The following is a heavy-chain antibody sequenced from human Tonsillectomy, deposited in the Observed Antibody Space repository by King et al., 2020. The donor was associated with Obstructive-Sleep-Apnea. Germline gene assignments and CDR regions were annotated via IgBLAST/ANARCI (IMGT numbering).Heavy chain of an antibody. V-gene: IGHV4-38-2*02. D-gene: IGHD2-21*01. CDR2: IYYRWST. CDR3: ARGPSLGEENDY. Sequence: VQLQESGPGLVKPSETLSLTGTVSGYSISTSYYWSWIRQPPGKGLDGVGRIYYRWSTFSKPSLQSRVIISVDTSKNQFSLNLRSVTAADTAVYYCARGPSLGEENDYWGQGTLVTVSS. J-gene: IGHJ4*02. CDR1: GYSISTSYY.